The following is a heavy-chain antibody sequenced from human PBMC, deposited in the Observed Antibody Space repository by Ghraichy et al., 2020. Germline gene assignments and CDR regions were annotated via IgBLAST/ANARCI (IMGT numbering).Heavy chain of an antibody. CDR2: ISSSSSYI. CDR3: ARDAAIFGVVDDY. V-gene: IGHV3-21*01. Sequence: LDWVSSISSSSSYIYYADSVKGRFTISRDNAKNSLYLQMNSLRAEDTAVYYCARDAAIFGVVDDYWGQGTLVTVSS. D-gene: IGHD3-3*01. J-gene: IGHJ4*02.